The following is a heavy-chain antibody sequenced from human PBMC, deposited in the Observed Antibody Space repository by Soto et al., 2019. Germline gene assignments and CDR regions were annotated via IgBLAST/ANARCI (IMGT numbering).Heavy chain of an antibody. CDR3: ARGPPTFGVVINPIKNSNWFDP. CDR1: GYTFTGYY. CDR2: INPNSGGT. J-gene: IGHJ5*02. Sequence: ASVKVSCKASGYTFTGYYMHWVRQAPGQGLEWMGWINPNSGGTNYAQKFQGWVTMTRDTSISTAYMELSRLRSDDTAVYYCARGPPTFGVVINPIKNSNWFDPWGQGTLVTVSS. V-gene: IGHV1-2*04. D-gene: IGHD3-3*01.